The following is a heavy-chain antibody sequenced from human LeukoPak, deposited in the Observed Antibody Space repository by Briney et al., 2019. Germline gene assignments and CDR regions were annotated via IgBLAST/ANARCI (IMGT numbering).Heavy chain of an antibody. CDR3: ARGRITMVRGVLSQFDY. CDR2: IYYSGST. Sequence: SETLSLTCTVSGGSISSGGYYWSWIRQHPGKGLEWIGYIYYSGSTSYKPSLKSRVIISIDTSKNQFSLKLSSVTAADTAVYYCARGRITMVRGVLSQFDYWGQGTLVTVSS. V-gene: IGHV4-31*03. J-gene: IGHJ4*02. D-gene: IGHD3-10*01. CDR1: GGSISSGGYY.